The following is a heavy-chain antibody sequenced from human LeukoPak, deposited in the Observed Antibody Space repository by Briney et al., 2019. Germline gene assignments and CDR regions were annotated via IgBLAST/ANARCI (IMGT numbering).Heavy chain of an antibody. CDR3: ARSTAITMVRGVLFDY. J-gene: IGHJ4*02. CDR2: ISYDGSNK. Sequence: GRSLRLSCAASGFTFSSYAMHWVRQAPGKGLEWVAVISYDGSNKYYADSVKGRFTISRDNSKNTLYLQMNSLRAEDTAVYYCARSTAITMVRGVLFDYWGQGTLVTVSS. V-gene: IGHV3-30-3*01. D-gene: IGHD3-10*01. CDR1: GFTFSSYA.